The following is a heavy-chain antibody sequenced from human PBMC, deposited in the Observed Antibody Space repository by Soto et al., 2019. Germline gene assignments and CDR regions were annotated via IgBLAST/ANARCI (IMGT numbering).Heavy chain of an antibody. CDR1: GYSISSGYY. J-gene: IGHJ4*02. D-gene: IGHD6-19*01. Sequence: PSETLSLTCAVSGYSISSGYYWGWIRQPPGKGLEWIGSIYHSGSTYYNPSLKSRVTISVDTSKNQFSLKLSSVTAADTAVYYCARDRGSGWYIDYWGQGTLVTVSS. V-gene: IGHV4-38-2*02. CDR3: ARDRGSGWYIDY. CDR2: IYHSGST.